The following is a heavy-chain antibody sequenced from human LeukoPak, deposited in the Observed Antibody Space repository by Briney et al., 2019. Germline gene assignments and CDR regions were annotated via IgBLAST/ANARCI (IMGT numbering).Heavy chain of an antibody. J-gene: IGHJ6*04. CDR2: IIPIFGTA. CDR3: ATPRYSSGWSGGSYGMDV. V-gene: IGHV1-69*01. Sequence: SVTVSCTASGGTFSSYAISWVRQAPGQGLEWMGGIIPIFGTANYAQKFQGRVTITADESTSTAYMELSSLRSEDTAVYYCATPRYSSGWSGGSYGMDVWGKGTTVTVSS. D-gene: IGHD6-19*01. CDR1: GGTFSSYA.